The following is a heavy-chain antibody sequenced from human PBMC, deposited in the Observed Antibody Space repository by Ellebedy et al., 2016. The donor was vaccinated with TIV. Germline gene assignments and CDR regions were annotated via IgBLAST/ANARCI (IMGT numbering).Heavy chain of an antibody. CDR2: ISPSGSYT. J-gene: IGHJ4*02. Sequence: GESLKISCAGSGFSVSSEYMGWVRQAPGKGLEWVSYISPSGSYTNYADSVRGRFTISRDNAKSTVYLQANSLRVDDTALYYCASINWNDSDPFDFWGQGTLVTVSS. CDR3: ASINWNDSDPFDF. V-gene: IGHV3-11*06. CDR1: GFSVSSEY. D-gene: IGHD1-20*01.